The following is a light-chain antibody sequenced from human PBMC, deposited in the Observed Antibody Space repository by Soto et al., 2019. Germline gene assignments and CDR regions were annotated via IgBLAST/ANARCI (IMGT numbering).Light chain of an antibody. J-gene: IGKJ2*01. Sequence: DIVMTQSPDSLAVSLGERATINCKSSQSVLYNSNNKNYLAWYQQKLGQPPKLLIYWASTRESGVPDRFSGSGSGTDFTLTISRLHAEDVAVYYCQQYYSTPPAFGQGTKLEIK. CDR2: WAS. V-gene: IGKV4-1*01. CDR3: QQYYSTPPA. CDR1: QSVLYNSNNKNY.